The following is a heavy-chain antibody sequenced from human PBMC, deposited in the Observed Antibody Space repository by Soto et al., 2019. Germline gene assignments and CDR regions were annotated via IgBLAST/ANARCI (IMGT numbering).Heavy chain of an antibody. J-gene: IGHJ4*02. CDR1: GFTFSSYG. D-gene: IGHD5-18*01. Sequence: PGGSLRLSCAASGFTFSSYGMHWVRQAPGKGLEWVAVISYGGTVDYAAPVKGRFTISRDDSENTLYLQMNSLKIEDTAVYYCSHGYYQYFNSWGQGTLVTVSS. CDR2: ISYGGTV. V-gene: IGHV3-30*03. CDR3: SHGYYQYFNS.